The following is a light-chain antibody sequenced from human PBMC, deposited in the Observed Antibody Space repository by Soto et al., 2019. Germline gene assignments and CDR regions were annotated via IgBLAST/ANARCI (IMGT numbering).Light chain of an antibody. Sequence: EIVLTQSPGTLSLSPGERATLSCRASQSVSSSYLDWYQQKSGQAPRLLIYGASSRATGIPDRFSGSGSGTDFTLTISRLEPEDFAVYYCQPYGSSPYTFGRGTKLEI. J-gene: IGKJ2*01. CDR3: QPYGSSPYT. CDR2: GAS. V-gene: IGKV3-20*01. CDR1: QSVSSSY.